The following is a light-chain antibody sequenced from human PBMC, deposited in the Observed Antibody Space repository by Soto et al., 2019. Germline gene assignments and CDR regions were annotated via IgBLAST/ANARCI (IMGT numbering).Light chain of an antibody. V-gene: IGLV2-8*01. CDR2: EVT. CDR3: SSYAGSSTLYV. Sequence: SVLIQPPSASGSLGQSVTISCTGTASDVGVYNYVSWYQQHPGKAPKLMIYEVTKRPSGVPDRFSGSKSGNTASLTVSGLQAEDEADYYCSSYAGSSTLYVFGTGTKVTVL. CDR1: ASDVGVYNY. J-gene: IGLJ1*01.